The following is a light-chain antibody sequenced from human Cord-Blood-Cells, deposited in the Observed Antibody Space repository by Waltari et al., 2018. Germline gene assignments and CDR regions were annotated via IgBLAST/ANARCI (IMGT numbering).Light chain of an antibody. V-gene: IGLV2-23*03. Sequence: QSALTQPASVSGSPGQSITIPCTGTSSDVVSYNIVSWYQQHPGKAPKLMIYEGSKRPSGVSNRCSGSKSGNTASLTISGLQAEDEADDYCCSYAGSSTFVVFGGGTKLTVL. J-gene: IGLJ2*01. CDR1: SSDVVSYNI. CDR3: CSYAGSSTFVV. CDR2: EGS.